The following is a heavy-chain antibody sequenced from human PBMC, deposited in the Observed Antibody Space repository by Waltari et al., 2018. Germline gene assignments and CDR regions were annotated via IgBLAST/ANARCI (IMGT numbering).Heavy chain of an antibody. D-gene: IGHD3-3*01. CDR3: ATADFWSGAVFDY. CDR2: IYYSGST. J-gene: IGHJ4*02. CDR1: GDSISSSSYY. V-gene: IGHV4-39*07. Sequence: QLQLQESGPGLVKPSETLSLTCTVSGDSISSSSYYWGWIRQPPGKGLEWIGSIYYSGSTYYNPSLKSRVTISVDTSKNQFSLKLSSVTAADTAVYYCATADFWSGAVFDYWGQGTLVTVSS.